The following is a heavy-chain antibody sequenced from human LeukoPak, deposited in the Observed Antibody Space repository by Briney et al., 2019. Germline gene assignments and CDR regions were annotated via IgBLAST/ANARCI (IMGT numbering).Heavy chain of an antibody. CDR3: TTEDMVRGVISTY. CDR1: GFTFSNAW. CDR2: IKSKTDGGTT. D-gene: IGHD3-10*01. Sequence: PGGSPRLSCAASGFTFSNAWMSWVRQAPGKGLEWVGRIKSKTDGGTTDYAAPVKGRFTISRDDSKNTLYLQMNSLKTEDTAVYYCTTEDMVRGVISTYWGQGTLVTVSS. J-gene: IGHJ4*02. V-gene: IGHV3-15*01.